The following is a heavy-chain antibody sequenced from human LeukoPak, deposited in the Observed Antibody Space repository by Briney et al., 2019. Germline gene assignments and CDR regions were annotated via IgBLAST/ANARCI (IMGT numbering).Heavy chain of an antibody. Sequence: GASVKVSCKASGYTFTGYYMHWVRQAPGQGLEWMGWINPNSGGTNYAQKFQGRVTMTRDTSISTAYMELSRLRSDDTAVYYCARDLDDFWSGYSLTGYWGQGTLVTVSS. CDR1: GYTFTGYY. CDR2: INPNSGGT. V-gene: IGHV1-2*02. J-gene: IGHJ4*02. CDR3: ARDLDDFWSGYSLTGY. D-gene: IGHD3-3*01.